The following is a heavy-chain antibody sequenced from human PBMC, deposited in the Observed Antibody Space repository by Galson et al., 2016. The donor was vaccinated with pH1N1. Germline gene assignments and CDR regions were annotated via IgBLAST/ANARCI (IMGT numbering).Heavy chain of an antibody. CDR2: ISSDGTET. Sequence: SLRLSCAGSGYTFSAFWMHWVRQVPGKGLVWVSRISSDGTETFYTDSVRGRFTISRDNAKNTLYLDMASLTTEDTAVYYCAKETRMDFFHCFDYWGQGILVTVSS. CDR1: GYTFSAFW. D-gene: IGHD3/OR15-3a*01. V-gene: IGHV3-74*01. CDR3: AKETRMDFFHCFDY. J-gene: IGHJ4*02.